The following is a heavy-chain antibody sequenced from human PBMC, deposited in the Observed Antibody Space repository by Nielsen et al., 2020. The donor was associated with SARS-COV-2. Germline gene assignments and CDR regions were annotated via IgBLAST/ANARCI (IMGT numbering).Heavy chain of an antibody. J-gene: IGHJ6*02. V-gene: IGHV4-39*02. Sequence: SETLSLTCTVPGGSISSSSYYWGWIRQPPGKGLEWIGSIYYSGSTYYNPSLKSRVTISVDTSKNQFSLKLSSVTAADTAVYYCARDGNPAYYYYGMDVWGQGTTVTVSS. D-gene: IGHD1-14*01. CDR1: GGSISSSSYY. CDR2: IYYSGST. CDR3: ARDGNPAYYYYGMDV.